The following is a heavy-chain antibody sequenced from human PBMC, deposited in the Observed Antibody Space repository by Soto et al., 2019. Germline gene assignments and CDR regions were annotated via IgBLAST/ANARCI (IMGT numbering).Heavy chain of an antibody. J-gene: IGHJ4*02. V-gene: IGHV4-34*01. CDR2: INHSGST. Sequence: QVQLQQWGAGLLKPSETLSLTCAVYVGSFSGYYWSWIRQPPGKGLEWIGEINHSGSTNYIPSLKNRVTISGHTLKNQYSQKLSSVTAADTAVYYGETKGKQTAAGTCDNWGQGNLVTVS. D-gene: IGHD6-13*01. CDR3: ETKGKQTAAGTCDN. CDR1: VGSFSGYY.